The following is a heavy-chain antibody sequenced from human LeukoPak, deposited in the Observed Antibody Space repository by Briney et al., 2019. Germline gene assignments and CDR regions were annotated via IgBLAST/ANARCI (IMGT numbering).Heavy chain of an antibody. CDR2: IKEDGSEK. V-gene: IGHV3-7*01. Sequence: GGSLRLSCAASGFTYTTYWMTWARQAPGKGLEWVANIKEDGSEKNYVDSVKGRFTISRDNAKNSLYLQMNSLRAEDTAVYYCARDGNGKSLDFDYWGQGTLVTVSS. D-gene: IGHD1-1*01. CDR1: GFTYTTYW. J-gene: IGHJ4*02. CDR3: ARDGNGKSLDFDY.